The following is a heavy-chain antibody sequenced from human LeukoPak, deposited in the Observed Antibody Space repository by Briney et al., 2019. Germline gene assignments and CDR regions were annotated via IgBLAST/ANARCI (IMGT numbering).Heavy chain of an antibody. V-gene: IGHV3-74*01. J-gene: IGHJ3*02. CDR3: AGAGYAFDI. CDR1: GFTFSNYW. CDR2: INSDGSRT. Sequence: GGSLRLSCAASGFTFSNYWMHWVRQVGKGLVWVSRINSDGSRTNYADSVKGRFTISRDNAKNTVYLQMNSLRVEDTAVYYCAGAGYAFDIWGQGIMVTVSS. D-gene: IGHD5-18*01.